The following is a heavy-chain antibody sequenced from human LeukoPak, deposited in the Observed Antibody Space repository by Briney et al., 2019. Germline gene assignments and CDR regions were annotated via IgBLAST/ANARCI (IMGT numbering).Heavy chain of an antibody. D-gene: IGHD2-2*02. CDR3: ASGYNFDY. CDR2: INHSGST. CDR1: GGSFSGYY. Sequence: SETLSLTCAVYGGSFSGYYWSWTRQPPGKGLEWIGEINHSGSTNYNPSLKSRVTISVDTSENQFSLKLSSVTAADTAVYYCASGYNFDYWGQGTLVTASS. V-gene: IGHV4-34*01. J-gene: IGHJ4*02.